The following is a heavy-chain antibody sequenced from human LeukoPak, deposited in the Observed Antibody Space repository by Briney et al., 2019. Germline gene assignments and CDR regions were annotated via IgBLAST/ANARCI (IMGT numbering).Heavy chain of an antibody. V-gene: IGHV3-66*04. Sequence: GGSLRLSCAASGFSFSRYYMSWVRQAPGKGLEWVSVLFSGGDTYYADSVKDRFSISRDSSRETLFLQMNSLRADDTAVYYCARQGYDSGSDYWGHGTMVTVSS. CDR2: LFSGGDT. J-gene: IGHJ4*01. CDR1: GFSFSRYY. D-gene: IGHD5-12*01. CDR3: ARQGYDSGSDY.